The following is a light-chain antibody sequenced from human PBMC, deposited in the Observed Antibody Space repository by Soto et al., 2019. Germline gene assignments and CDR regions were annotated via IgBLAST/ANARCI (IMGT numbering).Light chain of an antibody. V-gene: IGLV2-23*01. CDR3: CSYAGSSTLV. J-gene: IGLJ2*01. Sequence: QSARTQPASVSGSHGQSITISCTGTSSDVGSYNVVSWYQQHPGKAPKLMIYEGSKRPSGVSNRFSGSKSGNTASLTISGLQAEDEADYYCCSYAGSSTLVFGGGTKLTVL. CDR2: EGS. CDR1: SSDVGSYNV.